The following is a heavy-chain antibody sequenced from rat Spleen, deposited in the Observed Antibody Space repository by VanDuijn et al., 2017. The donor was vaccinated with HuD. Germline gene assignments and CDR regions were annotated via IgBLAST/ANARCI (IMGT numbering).Heavy chain of an antibody. D-gene: IGHD1-2*01. CDR2: ITNTGGGT. J-gene: IGHJ2*01. CDR3: TRESYSTFDY. Sequence: EVKLXESGGGLXQPGRSXKLSXXASXXTFSDYYMAWVRQAXTKGLEWVASITNTGGGTYYPDSVKGRITISRDNAQNSIYLQMNRLTSEDTATYYCTRESYSTFDYWGQGVMVTVSS. V-gene: IGHV5-20*01. CDR1: XXTFSDYY.